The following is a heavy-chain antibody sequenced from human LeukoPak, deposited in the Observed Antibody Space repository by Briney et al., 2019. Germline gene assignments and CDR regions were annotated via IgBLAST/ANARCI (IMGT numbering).Heavy chain of an antibody. CDR1: GFTFRSDA. CDR2: VTGSGSST. Sequence: GGSLRLSCAASGFTFRSDAMTWVRQAPGKGLEWVSGVTGSGSSTYYADSVKGRFTISRDNSKNTLYLQMNSLRAEDTAVYYCAKVVGGSGSYDNVYFDYWGQGTLVTVSS. D-gene: IGHD3-10*01. J-gene: IGHJ4*02. CDR3: AKVVGGSGSYDNVYFDY. V-gene: IGHV3-23*01.